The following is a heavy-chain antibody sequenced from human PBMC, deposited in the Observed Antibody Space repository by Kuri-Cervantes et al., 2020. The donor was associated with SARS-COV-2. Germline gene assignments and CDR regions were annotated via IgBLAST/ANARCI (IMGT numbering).Heavy chain of an antibody. CDR2: ISYDGSNK. J-gene: IGHJ6*02. Sequence: GESLKISCAASGFTFSSYAMHWVRQAPGKGLEWVAVISYDGSNKYYADSVKGRFTISRDNSKNTLYLQMNSLRAEDTAVYYCASQRIRHYYGMDVWGQGTTVTVSS. D-gene: IGHD6-25*01. CDR1: GFTFSSYA. CDR3: ASQRIRHYYGMDV. V-gene: IGHV3-30-3*01.